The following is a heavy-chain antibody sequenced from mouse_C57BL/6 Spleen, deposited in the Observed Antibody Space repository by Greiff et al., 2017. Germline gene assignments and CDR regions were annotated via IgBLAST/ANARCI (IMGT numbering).Heavy chain of an antibody. CDR1: GFTFTDYY. CDR2: IRNKANGYTT. J-gene: IGHJ1*03. D-gene: IGHD2-3*01. CDR3: ARYGEDGYFDV. Sequence: EVMLVESGGGLVQPGGSLSLSCAASGFTFTDYYMSWVRQPPGKGLEWLGFIRNKANGYTTKYNASVKGRFTISRDNSQSILYLQMNALRAEDSATCYCARYGEDGYFDVWGTGTTVTVSS. V-gene: IGHV7-3*01.